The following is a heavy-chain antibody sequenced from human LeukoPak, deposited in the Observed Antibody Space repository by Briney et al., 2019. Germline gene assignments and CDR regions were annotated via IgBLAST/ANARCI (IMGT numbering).Heavy chain of an antibody. CDR1: GGSISSYY. J-gene: IGHJ6*02. V-gene: IGHV4-59*08. CDR2: IYYSGST. Sequence: SETLSLTCTVSGGSISSYYWSWIRQPPGKGLEWIGYIYYSGSTNYHPSLKSRVTISVDTSKNQFSLKLSSVTAADTAVYYCAGSYRQGTPNYYYYGMDVWGQGTTVTVSS. CDR3: AGSYRQGTPNYYYYGMDV. D-gene: IGHD3-16*02.